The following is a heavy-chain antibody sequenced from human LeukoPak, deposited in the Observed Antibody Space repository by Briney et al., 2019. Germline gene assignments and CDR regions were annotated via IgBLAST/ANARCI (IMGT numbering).Heavy chain of an antibody. D-gene: IGHD2-2*02. CDR1: GGSISSYY. Sequence: NPSETLSLTCTVSGGSISSYYWSWIRQPPGKGLEWIGYIYYSGSTNYNPSLKSRVTISVDTSKNQFSLKLSSVTAADTAVYYCARAGQYCSSTSCYMGVSWFDPWGQGTLVTVSS. V-gene: IGHV4-59*01. J-gene: IGHJ5*02. CDR2: IYYSGST. CDR3: ARAGQYCSSTSCYMGVSWFDP.